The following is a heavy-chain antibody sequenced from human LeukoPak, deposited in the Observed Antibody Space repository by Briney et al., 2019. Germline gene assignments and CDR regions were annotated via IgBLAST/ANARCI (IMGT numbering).Heavy chain of an antibody. Sequence: PGGSLRHSCAASGFTFSSYAMSWVRQAPGKGLEWVSAISGSGGSTYYADSVKGRFTISRDNSKNTLYLQMNSLRAEDTAVYYCAKSPTEFWEMATRKPLDYWGQGTLVTVSS. CDR3: AKSPTEFWEMATRKPLDY. CDR2: ISGSGGST. V-gene: IGHV3-23*01. D-gene: IGHD5-24*01. CDR1: GFTFSSYA. J-gene: IGHJ4*02.